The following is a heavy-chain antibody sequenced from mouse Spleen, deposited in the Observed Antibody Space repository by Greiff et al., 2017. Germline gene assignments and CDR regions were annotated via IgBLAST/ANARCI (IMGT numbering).Heavy chain of an antibody. CDR3: AHNWDGFAY. Sequence: QVQLKQSGAELARPGASVKLSCKASGYTFTSYGISWVKQRTGQGLEWIGEIYPRSGNTYYNEKFKGKATLTADKSSSTAYMELRSLTSEDSAVYFCAHNWDGFAYWGQGTLVTVSA. D-gene: IGHD4-1*01. V-gene: IGHV1-81*01. CDR2: IYPRSGNT. J-gene: IGHJ3*01. CDR1: GYTFTSYG.